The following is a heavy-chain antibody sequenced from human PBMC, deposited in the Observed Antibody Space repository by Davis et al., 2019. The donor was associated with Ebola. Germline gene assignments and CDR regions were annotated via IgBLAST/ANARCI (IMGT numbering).Heavy chain of an antibody. CDR1: GFTFSSYA. V-gene: IGHV3-30-3*01. Sequence: GGSLRLSCAASGFTFSSYAMHWVRQAPGKGLEWVAVISYDGSNKYYADSVKGRFTISRDNSKNTLYLQMNSLRAEDTAVYYCARGADVIIVVAKPVDYWGQGTLVTVSS. CDR2: ISYDGSNK. CDR3: ARGADVIIVVAKPVDY. J-gene: IGHJ4*02. D-gene: IGHD3-22*01.